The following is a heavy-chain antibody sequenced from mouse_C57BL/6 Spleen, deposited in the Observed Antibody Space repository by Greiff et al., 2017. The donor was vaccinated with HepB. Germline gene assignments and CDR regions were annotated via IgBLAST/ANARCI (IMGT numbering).Heavy chain of an antibody. CDR1: GYTFTSYW. CDR3: ARRLVSYENWYFDV. J-gene: IGHJ1*03. Sequence: QVQLQQPGAELVKPGASVKLSCKASGYTFTSYWMHWVKQRPGQGLEWIGMIHPNSGSTNYNEKFKSKATLTVDKSSSTAYMQLSSLTSEDSAVYYCARRLVSYENWYFDVWGTGTTVTVSS. D-gene: IGHD1-1*01. CDR2: IHPNSGST. V-gene: IGHV1-64*01.